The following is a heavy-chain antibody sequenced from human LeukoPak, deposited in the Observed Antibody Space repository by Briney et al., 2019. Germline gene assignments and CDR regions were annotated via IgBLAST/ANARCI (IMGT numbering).Heavy chain of an antibody. Sequence: PGGSLRLSCAASGFXFSSYSMNWVRQAPGKGLEWVSSISSSSSYIYYADSVKGRFTISRDNAKNSLYLQMNSLRAEDTAVYYCARDLDIAAAGTPNYWGQGTLVTVSS. CDR1: GFXFSSYS. D-gene: IGHD6-13*01. V-gene: IGHV3-21*01. J-gene: IGHJ4*02. CDR3: ARDLDIAAAGTPNY. CDR2: ISSSSSYI.